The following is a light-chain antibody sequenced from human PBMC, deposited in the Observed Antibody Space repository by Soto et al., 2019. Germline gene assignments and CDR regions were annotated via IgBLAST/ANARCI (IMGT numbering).Light chain of an antibody. J-gene: IGKJ1*01. CDR3: QQRSNWPKT. CDR2: DAS. V-gene: IGKV3-11*01. CDR1: QSVSSY. Sequence: EIVLTQSPATLSLSPGERATLSCRASQSVSSYLAWYQQKPGQAPRLLIYDASNRATGILARFSGSGSGTDFTLTISNLEPEDFAVYYYQQRSNWPKTFGQGTKVEIK.